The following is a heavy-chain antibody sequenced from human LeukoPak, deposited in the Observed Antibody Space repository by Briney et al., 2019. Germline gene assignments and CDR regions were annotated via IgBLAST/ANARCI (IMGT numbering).Heavy chain of an antibody. D-gene: IGHD3-10*01. CDR1: GFIFSNYA. J-gene: IGHJ4*02. CDR2: ISYDGSNK. Sequence: GRSLRLSCAASGFIFSNYAMHWVRQAPGKGLEWVAVISYDGSNKYYAESVKGRFTISRDNSKNTLYLQMNSLRAKDTAVYYCASSVLSFGDYWGQGILVTVSS. V-gene: IGHV3-30*04. CDR3: ASSVLSFGDY.